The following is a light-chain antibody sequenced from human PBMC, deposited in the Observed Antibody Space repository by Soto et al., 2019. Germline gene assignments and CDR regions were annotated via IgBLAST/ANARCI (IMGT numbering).Light chain of an antibody. V-gene: IGKV3-20*01. Sequence: EVVLTQSPGTLSLSPGERATLSCRASQSVSNNYFAWYQQKPGQAPRLLIFGSFDRATGIPDRFSGSGSGTDFTLTISRLEPEDFAVYYRQQYGSSPPYTFGQGTKLEIK. CDR1: QSVSNNY. J-gene: IGKJ2*01. CDR3: QQYGSSPPYT. CDR2: GSF.